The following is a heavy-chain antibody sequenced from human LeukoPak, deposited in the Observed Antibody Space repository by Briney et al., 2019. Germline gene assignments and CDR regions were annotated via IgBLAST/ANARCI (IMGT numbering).Heavy chain of an antibody. D-gene: IGHD6-13*01. CDR3: ARSTHPGKRYSSSWYAFDY. V-gene: IGHV4-38-2*02. CDR2: IYHSGST. J-gene: IGHJ4*02. CDR1: GYSISSGYY. Sequence: YPSETLSLTCTVSGYSISSGYYWGWIRQPPGKGLEWIGSIYHSGSTYYNPSLKSRVTISVDTSKNQFSLKLSSVTAADTAVYYCARSTHPGKRYSSSWYAFDYWGQGTLVTVSS.